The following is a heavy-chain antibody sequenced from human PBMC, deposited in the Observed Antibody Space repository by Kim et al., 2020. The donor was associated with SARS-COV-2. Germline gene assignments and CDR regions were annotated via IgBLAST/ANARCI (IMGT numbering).Heavy chain of an antibody. V-gene: IGHV4-39*01. CDR1: GGSISSSSYY. D-gene: IGHD3-10*01. J-gene: IGHJ4*01. Sequence: SETLSLTCTVSGGSISSSSYYWGWIRQPPGKGLEWIGSIYYSGSTYYNPSLKSRVTISVDTSKNQFSLKLSSVTAADTAVYYCARHVDGSGSYYTHYFD. CDR2: IYYSGST. CDR3: ARHVDGSGSYYTHYFD.